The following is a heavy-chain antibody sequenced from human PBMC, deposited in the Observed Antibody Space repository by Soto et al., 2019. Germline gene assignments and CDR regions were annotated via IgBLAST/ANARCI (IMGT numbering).Heavy chain of an antibody. V-gene: IGHV3-30-3*01. D-gene: IGHD3-3*01. CDR3: ARIANDYYDFWSGLEMFDY. CDR2: ISYDGSNK. CDR1: GFTFSSYA. J-gene: IGHJ4*02. Sequence: QVQLVESGGGVVQPGRSLRLSCAASGFTFSSYAMHWVRQAPGKGLEWVAVISYDGSNKYYADSVKGRFTISRDNSKNTLYLQMNSLRAEDTAVYYCARIANDYYDFWSGLEMFDYWGQGTLVTVSS.